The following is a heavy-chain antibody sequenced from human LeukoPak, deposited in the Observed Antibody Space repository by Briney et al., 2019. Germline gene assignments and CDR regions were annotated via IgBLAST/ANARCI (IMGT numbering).Heavy chain of an antibody. J-gene: IGHJ4*02. CDR2: INPNSGGT. D-gene: IGHD5-12*01. CDR3: ASLRLLDY. CDR1: GYTFTNYY. V-gene: IGHV1-2*02. Sequence: GASLKVSCKASGYTFTNYYMHWVRQAPGEGLEWMGWINPNSGGTNYAQKFQGRVTMTRDTSISTAYMELSSLISDDTAVYYCASLRLLDYWGQGTLVTVSS.